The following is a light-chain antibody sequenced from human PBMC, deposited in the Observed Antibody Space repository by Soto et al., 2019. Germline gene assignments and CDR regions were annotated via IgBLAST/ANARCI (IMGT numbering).Light chain of an antibody. CDR3: ERYCSSAWT. V-gene: IGKV3-20*01. Sequence: TVLTQSPGTLSLSPGERATLSCRASQSVSRSYLAWYQQKLGQAPRLLIYGASNSATGIPDRNSGSGSVTDFTLLSGRLAPEDFSVYYCERYCSSAWTGGQGTKVDSK. CDR1: QSVSRSY. J-gene: IGKJ1*01. CDR2: GAS.